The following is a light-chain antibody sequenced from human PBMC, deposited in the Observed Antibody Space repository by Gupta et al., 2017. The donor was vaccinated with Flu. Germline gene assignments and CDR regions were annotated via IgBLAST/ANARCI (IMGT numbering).Light chain of an antibody. Sequence: HSARYQPASLSGSAAQSCTLSCTRSSRDLRGYRYGSWYQQFPGKAPKLIIFVVTNRPSGVSDRFSGSKSANTASLSISGLQPEDEGDYDCSSHTTTSASGTYVMFGGGTKLTVL. J-gene: IGLJ3*02. V-gene: IGLV2-14*01. CDR1: SRDLRGYRY. CDR2: VVT. CDR3: SSHTTTSASGTYVM.